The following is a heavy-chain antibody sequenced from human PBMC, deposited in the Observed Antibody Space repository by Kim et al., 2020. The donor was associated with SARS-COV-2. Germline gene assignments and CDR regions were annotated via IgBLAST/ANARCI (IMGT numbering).Heavy chain of an antibody. CDR3: ARHTFSSTVHRVLPFDI. CDR2: IDPSDSYR. V-gene: IGHV5-10-1*01. J-gene: IGHJ3*02. D-gene: IGHD4-4*01. CDR1: EYTFTNYW. Sequence: GESLKISCQGSEYTFTNYWISWVRLVPGKGLEWLGRIDPSDSYRSYSPSFRGHATISADKSISTAYLQLSSLKVSDTGIYYCARHTFSSTVHRVLPFDIWGRGTLVTVSS.